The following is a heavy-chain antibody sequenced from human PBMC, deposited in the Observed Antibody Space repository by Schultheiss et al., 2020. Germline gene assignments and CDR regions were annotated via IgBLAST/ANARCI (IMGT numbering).Heavy chain of an antibody. J-gene: IGHJ6*02. Sequence: GGSLRLSCAASGFTFSSYAMHWVRQAPGKGLEWVAVISYDGSNKYYADSVKGRFTISRDNSKNTLYLQMNSLRAEDTAVYYCARDPARDFWSGTDYYYGMDVWGQGTTVTV. CDR3: ARDPARDFWSGTDYYYGMDV. D-gene: IGHD3-3*01. CDR2: ISYDGSNK. V-gene: IGHV3-30-3*01. CDR1: GFTFSSYA.